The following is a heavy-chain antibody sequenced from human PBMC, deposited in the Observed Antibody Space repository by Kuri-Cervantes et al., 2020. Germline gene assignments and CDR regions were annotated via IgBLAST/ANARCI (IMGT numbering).Heavy chain of an antibody. Sequence: ASVKVSCKASGYTFTGYYMHWVRQAPGQGLEWMGWINPNSGGTNYAQKFQGRVTMTRDTSISTAYMELSRLRSDDTAVYCCASEGAAMVGGYFDYWGQGTLVTVSS. CDR2: INPNSGGT. CDR3: ASEGAAMVGGYFDY. CDR1: GYTFTGYY. D-gene: IGHD5-18*01. J-gene: IGHJ4*02. V-gene: IGHV1-2*02.